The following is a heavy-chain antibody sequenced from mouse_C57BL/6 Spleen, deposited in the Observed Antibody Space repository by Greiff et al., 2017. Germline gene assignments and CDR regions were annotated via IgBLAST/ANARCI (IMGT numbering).Heavy chain of an antibody. CDR3: ARGLTGKAWFAY. CDR1: GYTFTSYW. Sequence: QVQLQQPGAELVMPGASVKLSCKASGYTFTSYWMHWVKQRPGRGLEWIGEIDPSDSYTKYNQKFKGKSTLTVDKSSSTAYLQLSSLTSEDSAVYYCARGLTGKAWFAYWGQGTLVTVSA. CDR2: IDPSDSYT. V-gene: IGHV1-69*01. D-gene: IGHD4-1*01. J-gene: IGHJ3*01.